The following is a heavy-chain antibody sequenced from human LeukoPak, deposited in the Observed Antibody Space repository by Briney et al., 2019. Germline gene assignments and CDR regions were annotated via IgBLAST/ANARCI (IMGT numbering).Heavy chain of an antibody. Sequence: SETLSLTCTVSGGSINSYYWSCIRQPAGKGLEWIGHIYTSGRTNFNPSLKSRVSMSVDTSKNQFSLKLSSVTAADTAVYYCARRAANYYGMDVWGQGTTVTVSS. CDR1: GGSINSYY. V-gene: IGHV4-4*07. D-gene: IGHD6-13*01. CDR2: IYTSGRT. J-gene: IGHJ6*02. CDR3: ARRAANYYGMDV.